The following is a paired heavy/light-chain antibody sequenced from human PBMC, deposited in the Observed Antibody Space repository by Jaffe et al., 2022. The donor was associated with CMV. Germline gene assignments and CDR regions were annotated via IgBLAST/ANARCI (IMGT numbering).Heavy chain of an antibody. V-gene: IGHV3-74*01. CDR2: INGDGSNT. CDR1: GFTFSIDW. CDR3: VKDGGYANFDV. Sequence: EVSLVESGGGLVQPGGSLRLSCVASGFTFSIDWMHWVRQAPGKGLVWVSGINGDGSNTRYVDSVKGRFTISRDNAEDTLYLQMNSLRAEDTAVYYCVKDGGYANFDVWGQGILVTVSS. D-gene: IGHD3-16*01. J-gene: IGHJ4*02.
Light chain of an antibody. CDR3: QQYVRSPPAYT. CDR2: GAS. V-gene: IGKV3-20*01. J-gene: IGKJ2*01. Sequence: ETVLTQSPGTLSLSPGERATLSCRASQSVSSSLLAWYQQKPGQAPRLLIYGASRRATGIPDRFSGSGSGTDFTLTISRLEPEDFAVYYCQQYVRSPPAYTFGQGTKLEIK. CDR1: QSVSSSL.